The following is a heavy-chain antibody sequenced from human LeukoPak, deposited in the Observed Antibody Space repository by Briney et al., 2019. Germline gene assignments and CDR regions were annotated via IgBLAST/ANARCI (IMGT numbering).Heavy chain of an antibody. CDR3: AKWGDYDVLTGYYVPDY. V-gene: IGHV3-30-3*02. D-gene: IGHD3-9*01. Sequence: GGSLRLSCAASGFTFSSYAMHWVRQAPGKGLEWVAVISYDGSNKYYADSVKGRFTVSRDNSKSTLYLQMNTLRAEDTALYYCAKWGDYDVLTGYYVPDYWGQGTLVTVSS. CDR1: GFTFSSYA. J-gene: IGHJ4*02. CDR2: ISYDGSNK.